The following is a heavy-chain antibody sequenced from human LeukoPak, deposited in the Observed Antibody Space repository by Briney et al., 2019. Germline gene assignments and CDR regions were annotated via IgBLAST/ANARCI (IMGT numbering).Heavy chain of an antibody. J-gene: IGHJ4*02. CDR2: MNPNSGNT. D-gene: IGHD5-18*01. V-gene: IGHV1-8*02. CDR3: ARSLHTAMALFDY. Sequence: ASVKVSCKASGYTFTGYYMHWVRQATGQGLEWMGWMNPNSGNTGYAQKFQGRVTMTRNTSISTAYMELSSLRSEDTAVYYCARSLHTAMALFDYWGQGTLVTVSS. CDR1: GYTFTGYY.